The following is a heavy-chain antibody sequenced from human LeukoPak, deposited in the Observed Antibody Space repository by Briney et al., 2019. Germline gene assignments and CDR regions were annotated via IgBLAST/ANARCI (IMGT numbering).Heavy chain of an antibody. CDR1: GGSISSYC. CDR3: ARGAPWYYYDSSGSQGWSDP. V-gene: IGHV4-59*12. CDR2: IYYSGST. Sequence: SETLSLTCTVSGGSISSYCWSWIRQPPGKGLEWIGYIYYSGSTNYNPSLKSRVTISVDTSKNQFSLKLSSVTAADTAVYYCARGAPWYYYDSSGSQGWSDPWGQGTLVTVSS. D-gene: IGHD3-22*01. J-gene: IGHJ5*02.